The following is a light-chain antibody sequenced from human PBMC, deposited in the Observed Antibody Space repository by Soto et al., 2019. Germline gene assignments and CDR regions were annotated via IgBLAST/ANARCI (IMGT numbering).Light chain of an antibody. V-gene: IGKV3-11*01. CDR2: DAS. Sequence: EIVLTQSPATLSLSPGERATLSCRASQSVSSYLAWYQTKPGQAPRLLIYDASNRATGIPARFSGSGSGTDFTLTISSLEPEDFAVYYCQQRGNWPPTFGQGTKLEIK. CDR3: QQRGNWPPT. CDR1: QSVSSY. J-gene: IGKJ2*01.